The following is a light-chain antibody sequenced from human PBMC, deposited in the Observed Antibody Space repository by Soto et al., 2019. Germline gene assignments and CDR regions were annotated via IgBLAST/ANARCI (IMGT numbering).Light chain of an antibody. CDR3: TSYAGSNIWV. J-gene: IGLJ3*02. CDR1: SSDVGAYNY. CDR2: EVS. V-gene: IGLV2-8*01. Sequence: QSALTQPPPASGSPGQSVTISCTGTSSDVGAYNYVSWYQQYPGKAPKLMIYEVSKRPSGVPDRFSGSKSGKTASLTVSGLQPEDEADYYCTSYAGSNIWVFGGGTQLTVL.